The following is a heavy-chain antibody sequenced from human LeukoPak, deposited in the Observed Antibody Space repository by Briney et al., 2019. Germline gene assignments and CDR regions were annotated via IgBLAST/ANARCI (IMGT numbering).Heavy chain of an antibody. V-gene: IGHV1-3*01. CDR2: INAGNGNT. CDR3: ARDSGTYYDFWSGYYGMDV. CDR1: GYTFTSYA. J-gene: IGHJ6*02. Sequence: PGASVKVSCKASGYTFTSYAMHWVRQAPGQRLEWMGWINAGNGNTKCSQKFQGRVTITRDTSASTAYMELSSLRSEDTAVYYCARDSGTYYDFWSGYYGMDVWGQGTTVTVSS. D-gene: IGHD3-3*01.